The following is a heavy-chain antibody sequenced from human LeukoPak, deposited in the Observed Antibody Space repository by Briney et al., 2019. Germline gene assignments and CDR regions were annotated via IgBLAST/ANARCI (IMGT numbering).Heavy chain of an antibody. Sequence: ASVKVSCKASGYTFTRYYIHWVRQAPGQGLEWLGIINLSGGSTSNTQKFQGRVTMTTDMSTSTVYMGLSSLRSEDTAVYYCARDLEGATTNYWGQGTLVTVSS. V-gene: IGHV1-46*01. CDR1: GYTFTRYY. J-gene: IGHJ4*02. CDR2: INLSGGST. D-gene: IGHD1-26*01. CDR3: ARDLEGATTNY.